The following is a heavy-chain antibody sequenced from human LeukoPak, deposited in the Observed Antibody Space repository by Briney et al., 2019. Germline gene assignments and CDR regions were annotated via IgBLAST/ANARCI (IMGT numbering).Heavy chain of an antibody. V-gene: IGHV3-74*01. CDR1: GFTFSSYW. Sequence: GGSLRLSCAASGFTFSSYWMHWVRQAPGKGLVWVSRINTDGSSTTYADSVKGRFTISRDNAKNTLYLQMNSLRAEDTALYYCARSSSGWHSDYWGQGTLATVSS. CDR3: ARSSSGWHSDY. CDR2: INTDGSST. D-gene: IGHD6-19*01. J-gene: IGHJ4*02.